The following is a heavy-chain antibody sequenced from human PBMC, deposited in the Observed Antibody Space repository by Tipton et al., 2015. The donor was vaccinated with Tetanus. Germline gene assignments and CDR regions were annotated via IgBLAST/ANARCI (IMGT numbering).Heavy chain of an antibody. D-gene: IGHD2-2*01. J-gene: IGHJ2*01. V-gene: IGHV4-39*01. CDR1: GGSISSSSYY. Sequence: LRLSCTVSGGSISSSSYYWGWIRQPPGKGLEWIGSIYYSGSTYYNPSLKSRVTISVDTSKNQFSLKLSSVTAADTAVYYCASTIESAAANWYFDLWGRGTQVTVSS. CDR3: ASTIESAAANWYFDL. CDR2: IYYSGST.